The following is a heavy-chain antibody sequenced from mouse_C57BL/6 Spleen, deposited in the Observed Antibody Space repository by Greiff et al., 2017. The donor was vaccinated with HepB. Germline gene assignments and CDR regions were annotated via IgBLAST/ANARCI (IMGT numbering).Heavy chain of an antibody. D-gene: IGHD1-1*01. V-gene: IGHV1-69*01. J-gene: IGHJ2*01. Sequence: QVQLQQPGAELVMPGASVKLSCKASGYTFTSYWMHWVKQRPGQGLEWIGEIDPSDSYTNYNQKFKGKSKLTVDKSSSTAYMQLSSLTSEDSAVYYWARRGSRPVDYFDYWGQGTTLTVSS. CDR1: GYTFTSYW. CDR2: IDPSDSYT. CDR3: ARRGSRPVDYFDY.